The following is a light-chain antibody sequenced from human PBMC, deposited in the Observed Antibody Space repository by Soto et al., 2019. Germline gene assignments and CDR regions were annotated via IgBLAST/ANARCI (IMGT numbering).Light chain of an antibody. CDR2: EVS. J-gene: IGLJ2*01. Sequence: QSVLTQAPSASGSPGQSVTISCTGTSSDVGGYNYVSWYQQHPGKAPKLMIYEVSKRPSGVPDHFSGSKSGNTASLTVSGLQAEDEADYYCSSYAGSNNWVFGGGTKLTVL. V-gene: IGLV2-8*01. CDR3: SSYAGSNNWV. CDR1: SSDVGGYNY.